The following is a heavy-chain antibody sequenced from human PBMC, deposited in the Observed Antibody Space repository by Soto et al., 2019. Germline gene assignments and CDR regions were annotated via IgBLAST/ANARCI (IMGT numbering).Heavy chain of an antibody. D-gene: IGHD6-19*01. CDR3: ARVSVAVAGYFDY. CDR1: GGSISTYY. J-gene: IGHJ4*02. CDR2: ISYTGRA. V-gene: IGHV4-59*01. Sequence: PSETLSLTCTVSGGSISTYYWRWIRQPPGKGLEWIGYISYTGRANYNPSLKSRVTISVDTSRNQFSLRLSSVTAADTAVYYCARVSVAVAGYFDYWGQGTLVTVS.